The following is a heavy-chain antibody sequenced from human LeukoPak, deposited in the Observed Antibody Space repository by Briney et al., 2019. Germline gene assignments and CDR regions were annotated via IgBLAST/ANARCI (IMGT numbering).Heavy chain of an antibody. CDR3: ARLYDSDWFDP. CDR2: IYYSGST. Sequence: PSETLSLTCAVYGGSFSGYYWSWIRQPPGKGLEWIGSIYYSGSTYYNPSLKSRVTISVDTSKNQFSLKLSSVTAADTAVYYCARLYDSDWFDPWGQGTLVTVSS. V-gene: IGHV4-34*01. CDR1: GGSFSGYY. D-gene: IGHD3-22*01. J-gene: IGHJ5*02.